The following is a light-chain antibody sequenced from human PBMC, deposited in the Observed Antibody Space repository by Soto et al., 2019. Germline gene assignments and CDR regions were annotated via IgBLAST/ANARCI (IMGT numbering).Light chain of an antibody. V-gene: IGLV2-8*01. CDR2: DVS. J-gene: IGLJ1*01. CDR3: SSYAGNNYYV. CDR1: SSDVGGYNS. Sequence: QSVLTQPPSASRSPGQSVTISCTVTSSDVGGYNSVSWYQQHPGKAPKLIIYDVSKRPSGVPDRFSGSKSGSTASLTVSGFQAEDEGDYYCSSYAGNNYYVFGTGTKVTVL.